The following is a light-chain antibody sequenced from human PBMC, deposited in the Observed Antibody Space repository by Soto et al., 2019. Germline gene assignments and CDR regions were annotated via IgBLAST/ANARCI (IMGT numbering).Light chain of an antibody. J-gene: IGLJ1*01. CDR3: CSYTTSNTRQIV. Sequence: QAVLTQPASLSGSPGQSITISCTGNSSDVGGYNYVSWYQQQPGKAPKFMIYDVTNRPSGVSNRFSGSKSGNTASLTISGLQAEDEADYYCCSYTTSNTRQIVFGTGTKVTVL. CDR1: SSDVGGYNY. V-gene: IGLV2-14*01. CDR2: DVT.